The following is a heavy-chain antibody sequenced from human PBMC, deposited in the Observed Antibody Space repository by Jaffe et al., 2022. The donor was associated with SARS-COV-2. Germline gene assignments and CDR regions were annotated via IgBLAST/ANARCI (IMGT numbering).Heavy chain of an antibody. CDR1: GGSISSGSYY. CDR3: AGYSSGWYCEY. Sequence: QVQLQESGPGLVKPSQTLSLTCTVSGGSISSGSYYWSWIRQPAGKGLEWIGRIYTSGSTNYNPSLKSRVTISVDTSKNQFSLKLSSVTAADTAVYYCAGYSSGWYCEYWGQGTLVTVSS. D-gene: IGHD6-19*01. CDR2: IYTSGST. V-gene: IGHV4-61*02. J-gene: IGHJ4*02.